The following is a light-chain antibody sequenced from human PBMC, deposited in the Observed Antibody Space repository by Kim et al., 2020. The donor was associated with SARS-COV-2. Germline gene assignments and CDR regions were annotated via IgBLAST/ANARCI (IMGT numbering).Light chain of an antibody. Sequence: AVTSSCRGTRSEVGGYDYVAWYQQHTGKAPKVIILDVNRRTSGVPDRFSGYKSGNTASLTISGLQAEDEADYYCCSYAGSYSWVFGGGTKLTVL. J-gene: IGLJ3*02. CDR3: CSYAGSYSWV. CDR2: DVN. V-gene: IGLV2-11*01. CDR1: RSEVGGYDY.